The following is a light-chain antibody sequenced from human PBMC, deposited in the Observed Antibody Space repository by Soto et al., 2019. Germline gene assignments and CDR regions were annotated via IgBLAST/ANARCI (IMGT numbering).Light chain of an antibody. CDR1: QSVSSHH. Sequence: DIVLTQSPGTLSLSPGERATLSCRTSQSVSSHHLAWYQQKPGQALRLLIHGASIRFTGIPDRFSGSGSGTEFALTINRLEPEDFAVYYCQQYGVSPWTFGQGTKVE. CDR3: QQYGVSPWT. V-gene: IGKV3-20*01. J-gene: IGKJ1*01. CDR2: GAS.